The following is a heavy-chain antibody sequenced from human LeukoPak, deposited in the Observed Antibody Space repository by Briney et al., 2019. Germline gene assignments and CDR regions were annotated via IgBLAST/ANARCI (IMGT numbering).Heavy chain of an antibody. CDR2: ISYDGSNK. Sequence: GGSLRLSCAASGFTFSSYAMHWVRQAPGKGLEWVAVISYDGSNKYYADSVKGRFTISRDNSKNTLYLQMNSLRAEDTAVYYCAREGYYGSGSYSLDYWGQGILVTVSS. V-gene: IGHV3-30-3*01. D-gene: IGHD3-10*01. CDR1: GFTFSSYA. J-gene: IGHJ4*02. CDR3: AREGYYGSGSYSLDY.